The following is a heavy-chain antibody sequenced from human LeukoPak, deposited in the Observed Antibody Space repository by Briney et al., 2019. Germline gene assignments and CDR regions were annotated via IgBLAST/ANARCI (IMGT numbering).Heavy chain of an antibody. Sequence: GASVKVSCKASGYTFTSYYMHWVRQAPGQGLEWMGIINPSGGSTSYAQKFQGRVTMTRDTSTSTVYMELSSLRSEDTAVYYCARVVYDILTGYYFAFDIWGQGTMVTVSS. V-gene: IGHV1-46*03. D-gene: IGHD3-9*01. CDR3: ARVVYDILTGYYFAFDI. CDR2: INPSGGST. J-gene: IGHJ3*02. CDR1: GYTFTSYY.